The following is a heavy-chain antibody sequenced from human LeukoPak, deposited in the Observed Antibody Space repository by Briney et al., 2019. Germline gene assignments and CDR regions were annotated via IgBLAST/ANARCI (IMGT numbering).Heavy chain of an antibody. Sequence: ASVKVSCKVSGYTLTELSMHWVRQAPGKGLEWMGGFDPEDGETIYAQKFQGRVTMTEDTSTDTAYMELSSLRSEDTAVYYCARDSYYHDSSGYPDYWGQGTLVTVSS. D-gene: IGHD3-22*01. CDR2: FDPEDGET. CDR3: ARDSYYHDSSGYPDY. V-gene: IGHV1-24*01. CDR1: GYTLTELS. J-gene: IGHJ4*02.